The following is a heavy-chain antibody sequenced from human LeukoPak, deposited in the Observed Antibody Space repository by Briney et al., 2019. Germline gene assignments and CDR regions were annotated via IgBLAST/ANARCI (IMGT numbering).Heavy chain of an antibody. V-gene: IGHV3-74*01. J-gene: IGHJ3*02. Sequence: GGSLRLSCAASGLTFSSDWMPRVRQAPGKGLVWVSRVNFDGSTSNYADSVKGRFTISRDNTKNTLYLQMNSLRVDDTAVYYCARVTPGGSRQIDIWGQGTMVTVSS. CDR2: VNFDGSTS. CDR3: ARVTPGGSRQIDI. CDR1: GLTFSSDW. D-gene: IGHD2-15*01.